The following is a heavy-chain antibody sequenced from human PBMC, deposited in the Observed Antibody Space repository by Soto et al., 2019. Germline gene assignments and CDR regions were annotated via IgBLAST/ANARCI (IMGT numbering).Heavy chain of an antibody. CDR2: MYFSGNT. Sequence: SETLSLTCTVSGGSISGYYWHWIRQPPGKGLEWIGYMYFSGNTNYNPSLKSRVTMSLDTSQNQFSLKLTSVTAADTAVYFCARAHFWCGSPNCYGPSGDWFDPWGQGTLVTVSS. V-gene: IGHV4-59*01. J-gene: IGHJ5*02. D-gene: IGHD3-3*02. CDR3: ARAHFWCGSPNCYGPSGDWFDP. CDR1: GGSISGYY.